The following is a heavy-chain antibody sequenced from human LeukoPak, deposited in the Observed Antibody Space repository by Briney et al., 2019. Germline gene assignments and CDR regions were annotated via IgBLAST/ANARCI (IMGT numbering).Heavy chain of an antibody. CDR1: GYTFTSYY. J-gene: IGHJ4*02. Sequence: ASVKVSCKASGYTFTSYYMQWVRHAPGQGLEWMGIINPSGGSTSYAQKFQGRVTMTRDTSTSTVYMELSSLRSEDTAVYYCAREVAGEEFDYWGQGTLVTVSS. V-gene: IGHV1-46*01. CDR3: AREVAGEEFDY. D-gene: IGHD2-15*01. CDR2: INPSGGST.